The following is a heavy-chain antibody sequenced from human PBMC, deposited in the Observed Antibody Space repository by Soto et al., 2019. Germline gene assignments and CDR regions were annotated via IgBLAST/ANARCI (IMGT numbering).Heavy chain of an antibody. CDR2: IYRGSP. Sequence: QVQLQESGPGQVKPSETLFLTCTVSGGSVSSGTYYWSWIRQPAGKGLEWMGYIYRGSPNYNPSRESRATISVDTSRTQFSLVLSSVTAADTAVYYCSGDQGLGAGYFALWGRGTLVTVSS. CDR3: SGDQGLGAGYFAL. D-gene: IGHD7-27*01. V-gene: IGHV4-61*01. CDR1: GGSVSSGTYY. J-gene: IGHJ2*01.